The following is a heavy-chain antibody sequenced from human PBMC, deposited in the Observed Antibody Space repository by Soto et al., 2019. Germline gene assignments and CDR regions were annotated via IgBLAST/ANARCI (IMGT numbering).Heavy chain of an antibody. Sequence: EVQLVESGGGLAQPGGSLRLSCAASGFIFSSDWMHWVRQAPGKGLVWVSRINTDGSDTSYADSVKGRFTISRDNAKNTLDLQLNSLRDDDTAGDDCAIFRPGSRYYFAYSGHGNMVTVSS. CDR2: INTDGSDT. V-gene: IGHV3-74*01. D-gene: IGHD3-10*01. CDR3: AIFRPGSRYYFAY. J-gene: IGHJ4*01. CDR1: GFIFSSDW.